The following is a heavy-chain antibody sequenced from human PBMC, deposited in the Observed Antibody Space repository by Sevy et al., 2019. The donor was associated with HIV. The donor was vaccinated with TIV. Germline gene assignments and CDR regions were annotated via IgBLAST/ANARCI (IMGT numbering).Heavy chain of an antibody. Sequence: GVSLRLSCAASGFTFRSYGMHWVRQAPGKGLEWVAFIRYDGNTKYYADSVKGRFTISRDNSKNTLYLQMNSLRGDDTSLYYCAKGLGMVQGALLSDDIWGQGTMVTVSS. D-gene: IGHD3-10*01. CDR1: GFTFRSYG. CDR2: IRYDGNTK. CDR3: AKGLGMVQGALLSDDI. J-gene: IGHJ3*02. V-gene: IGHV3-30*02.